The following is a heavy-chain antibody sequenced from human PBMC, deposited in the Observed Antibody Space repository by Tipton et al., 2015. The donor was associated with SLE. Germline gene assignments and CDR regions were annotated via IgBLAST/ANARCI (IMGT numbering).Heavy chain of an antibody. CDR1: GFTFSSYW. CDR3: ARKGVATMRY. J-gene: IGHJ4*02. V-gene: IGHV4-34*01. D-gene: IGHD5-12*01. Sequence: LRLSCAASGFTFSSYWMSWVRQAPGKGLEWIGEINHSGSTNYNPSLKSRVTISVDTSKNQFSLKLSSVTAADTAVYYCARKGVATMRYWGQGILVTVSS. CDR2: INHSGST.